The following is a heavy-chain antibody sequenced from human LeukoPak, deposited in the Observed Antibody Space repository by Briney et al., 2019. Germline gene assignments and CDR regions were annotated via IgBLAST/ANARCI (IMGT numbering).Heavy chain of an antibody. CDR3: ASGHNFCKLVLLEY. J-gene: IGHJ4*02. Sequence: GGCLSLSCAASGFTFSSYIINWVRQAPGKGMEWDSSISSSSSYIYYADSVKGRFTISRDNAKNSLYLQMNSLRAEDTAVYYCASGHNFCKLVLLEYWGQGTLVTVSS. CDR2: ISSSSSYI. V-gene: IGHV3-21*01. D-gene: IGHD5-24*01. CDR1: GFTFSSYI.